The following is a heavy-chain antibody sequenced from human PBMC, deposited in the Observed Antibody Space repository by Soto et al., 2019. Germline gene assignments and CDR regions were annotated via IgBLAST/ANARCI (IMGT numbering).Heavy chain of an antibody. D-gene: IGHD2-2*01. CDR1: GGIFSSYA. CDR2: IIPISGTA. CDR3: ARSQGSSTSLEIYYYYSYGMDV. J-gene: IGHJ6*02. Sequence: QVQLVQSGAEVKEPGSSVKVSCRASGGIFSSYAISWVRQAPGQGLEWMGGIIPISGTANYAQKFQGRVTITADESTSTAYMELSSLRSEDTAVYYCARSQGSSTSLEIYYYYSYGMDVWGQGTTVTVSS. V-gene: IGHV1-69*01.